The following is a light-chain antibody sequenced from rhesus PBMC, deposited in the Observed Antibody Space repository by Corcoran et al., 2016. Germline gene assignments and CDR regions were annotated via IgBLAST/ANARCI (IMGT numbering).Light chain of an antibody. V-gene: IGKV2-78*01. Sequence: DIVMTQTPLSLPVTPGEPASISCRSSQSLLHSGGEMYLYWYLQKPGQYPQLLIHEVSNRAFGVPDRCSGSGSGTDFTLKISRVEAGDVGVYYFMQGIQLPFTFGPGTKLDIK. J-gene: IGKJ3*01. CDR3: MQGIQLPFT. CDR1: QSLLHSGGEMY. CDR2: EVS.